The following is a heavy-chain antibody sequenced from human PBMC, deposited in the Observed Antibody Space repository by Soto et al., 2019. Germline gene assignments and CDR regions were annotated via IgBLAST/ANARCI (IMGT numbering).Heavy chain of an antibody. J-gene: IGHJ6*02. V-gene: IGHV4-34*01. CDR3: ARVNFFNRGDSYGSGSYYKRNYYYYYGMDV. CDR2: INHNGNP. CDR1: GGSFSGYY. D-gene: IGHD3-10*01. Sequence: SETLSLTCAVYGGSFSGYYWSWIRQPPGKGLEWIGEINHNGNPNYNPSLKIRVTISVDTSKNQFSLKLSSVTAADTAVYYCARVNFFNRGDSYGSGSYYKRNYYYYYGMDVWGQGTTVTVSS.